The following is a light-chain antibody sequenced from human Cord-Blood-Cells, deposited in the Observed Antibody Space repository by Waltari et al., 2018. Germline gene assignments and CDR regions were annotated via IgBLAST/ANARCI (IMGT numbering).Light chain of an antibody. J-gene: IGKJ4*01. V-gene: IGKV1-33*01. CDR1: QDISNY. CDR2: NAS. Sequence: DIQMTQSPSPLSSFVGNRINITCQASQDISNYLNWYQQKPGKAPKLLIYNASNLETGVPSRFSGSGSGTDFTFTISSLQPEDIATYYCQQYDNLPLTFGGGTKVEIK. CDR3: QQYDNLPLT.